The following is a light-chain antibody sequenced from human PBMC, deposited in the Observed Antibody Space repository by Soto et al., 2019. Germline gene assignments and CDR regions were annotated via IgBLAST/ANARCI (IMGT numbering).Light chain of an antibody. Sequence: DIVVTQSPDSLAVSLGERATINCKSSQSVFYSPNNKNYLAWYQQKPGQPPKLLIYWASTRGSGVPDRFSGRGSGTDFPLTISSLQAEDVALYYCHQYYSNPPNPTFGQGTKVEIK. CDR2: WAS. J-gene: IGKJ1*01. CDR1: QSVFYSPNNKNY. CDR3: HQYYSNPPNPT. V-gene: IGKV4-1*01.